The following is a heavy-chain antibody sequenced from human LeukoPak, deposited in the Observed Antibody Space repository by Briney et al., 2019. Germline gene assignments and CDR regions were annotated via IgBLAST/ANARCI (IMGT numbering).Heavy chain of an antibody. CDR3: ARRQGTTLSFDY. CDR2: INPNSGGT. D-gene: IGHD1-1*01. V-gene: IGHV1-2*02. CDR1: GYTFTGHY. J-gene: IGHJ4*02. Sequence: ASVKVSCKASGYTFTGHYMHWVRQAPGQGLEWMGWINPNSGGTNYAQKFQGRVSMTGDTSISTSYMELSRLSSDDTAVYYCARRQGTTLSFDYWGQGTLVTVSS.